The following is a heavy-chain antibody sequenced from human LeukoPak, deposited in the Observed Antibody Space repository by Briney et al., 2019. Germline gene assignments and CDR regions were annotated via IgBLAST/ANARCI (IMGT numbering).Heavy chain of an antibody. CDR3: AKDLSYGRDFDY. CDR1: GFTFSNYG. CDR2: IRYDGTNK. V-gene: IGHV3-30*02. D-gene: IGHD5-18*01. J-gene: IGHJ4*02. Sequence: PGGSLRLFCAASGFTFSNYGMHWVRQAPGKGLEWVAFIRYDGTNKYYADSVKGRFTISRDNSKNTLYLQMNSLRAEDTAVYYCAKDLSYGRDFDYWGQGTLVTVSS.